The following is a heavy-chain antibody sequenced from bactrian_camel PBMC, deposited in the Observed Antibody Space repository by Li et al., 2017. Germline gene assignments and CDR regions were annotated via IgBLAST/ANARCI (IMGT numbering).Heavy chain of an antibody. CDR2: IYTRSGRV. CDR3: AADRRSDAACYAEAGTDFAY. V-gene: IGHV3S1*01. Sequence: HVQLVESGGGLVQPGGALRLSCAASIFTSSSNCMGWFRQVAGKEREGVATIYTRSGRVTYADFATGRFTIFKDHANMNLYLRMNSLRPEDTAMYYCAADRRSDAACYAEAGTDFAYWGQGTQVTVS. D-gene: IGHD1*01. CDR1: IFTSSSNC. J-gene: IGHJ4*01.